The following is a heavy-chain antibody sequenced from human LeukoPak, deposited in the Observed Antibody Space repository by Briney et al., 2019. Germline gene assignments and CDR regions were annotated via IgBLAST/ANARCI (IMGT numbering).Heavy chain of an antibody. CDR3: ARGNHLHWYFDL. Sequence: SETLSLTCTVSGGSISSYYWSWIRQPPGKGLEWIGYIYYSGSTNYNPSLKSRVTISVVTSKNQFSLKLSSVTAADTAVYYCARGNHLHWYFDLWGRGTLVTVSS. V-gene: IGHV4-59*01. CDR2: IYYSGST. D-gene: IGHD1-14*01. CDR1: GGSISSYY. J-gene: IGHJ2*01.